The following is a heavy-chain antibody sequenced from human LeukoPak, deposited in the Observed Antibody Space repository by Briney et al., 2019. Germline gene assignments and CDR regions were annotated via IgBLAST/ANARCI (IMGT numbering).Heavy chain of an antibody. CDR1: GGTFSSYA. D-gene: IGHD4-11*01. CDR3: ATNGISSNYEFNWFDP. V-gene: IGHV1-69*06. CDR2: IIPIFGTA. J-gene: IGHJ5*02. Sequence: ASVKVSCKASGGTFSSYAISWVRQAPGQGLEWMGGIIPIFGTANYAQKFQGRVTITADKSTSTAYMELSSLRSEDTAVYYCATNGISSNYEFNWFDPWGQGTLVTVSS.